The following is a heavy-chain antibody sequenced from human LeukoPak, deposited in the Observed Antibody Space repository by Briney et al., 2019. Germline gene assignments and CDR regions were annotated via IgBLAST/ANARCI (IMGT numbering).Heavy chain of an antibody. CDR3: ARVRHYYDSSGYSRYYYYYYYMDV. CDR2: IYYSGST. CDR1: GGSISSHY. D-gene: IGHD3-22*01. J-gene: IGHJ6*03. Sequence: SETLSLTCTVSGGSISSHYWSWIRQPPGKGLEWIGYIYYSGSTNYNPSLKSRVTISVDTSKNQFSLKLSSVTAADTAVYYCARVRHYYDSSGYSRYYYYYYYMDVWGKGTTVTVSS. V-gene: IGHV4-59*11.